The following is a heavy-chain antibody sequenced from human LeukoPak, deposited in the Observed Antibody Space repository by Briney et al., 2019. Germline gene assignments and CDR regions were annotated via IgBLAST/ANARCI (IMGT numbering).Heavy chain of an antibody. CDR3: TKRVRGYYGSGSPPA. CDR1: GFTFSEYA. V-gene: IGHV3-23*01. CDR2: ISGNSGSK. J-gene: IGHJ5*02. D-gene: IGHD3-10*01. Sequence: GGSLRLSCVASGFTFSEYAMSWVRQAPGKGLEWVSSISGNSGSKHYADSVRGRFTISRDNSKNTLFLQMNSLRAEDTAVYYCTKRVRGYYGSGSPPAWGQGTLVTVSS.